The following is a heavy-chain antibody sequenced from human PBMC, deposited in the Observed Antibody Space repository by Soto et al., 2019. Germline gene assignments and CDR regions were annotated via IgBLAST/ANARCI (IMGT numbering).Heavy chain of an antibody. V-gene: IGHV4-59*01. Sequence: SETLSLTCTVSGGSISSYYWSWIRQPPGKGLEWIGYIYYSGSTNYNPSLKSRVTISVDTSKNQFSLKLSSVTAADTAVYYCARVPVVPYYYGMDVWGQGTTVTVSS. J-gene: IGHJ6*02. CDR3: ARVPVVPYYYGMDV. CDR2: IYYSGST. D-gene: IGHD2-2*01. CDR1: GGSISSYY.